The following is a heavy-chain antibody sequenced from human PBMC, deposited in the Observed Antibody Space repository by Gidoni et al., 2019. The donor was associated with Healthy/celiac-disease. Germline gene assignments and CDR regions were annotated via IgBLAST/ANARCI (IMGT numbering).Heavy chain of an antibody. V-gene: IGHV3-13*01. CDR1: GFPFRSYD. Sequence: SCAASGFPFRSYDMHWVRQATGKGLEWVSAIGTAGDTYYPGSVKGRFTISRENAKNSLYLQMNSLRAGDTAVYYCAREWGGSGNSQWLVPNSYYYGMDVWGQGTTVTVSS. J-gene: IGHJ6*02. CDR3: AREWGGSGNSQWLVPNSYYYGMDV. CDR2: IGTAGDT. D-gene: IGHD6-19*01.